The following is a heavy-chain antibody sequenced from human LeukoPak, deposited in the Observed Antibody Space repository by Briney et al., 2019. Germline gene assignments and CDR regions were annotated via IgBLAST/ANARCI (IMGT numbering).Heavy chain of an antibody. V-gene: IGHV3-23*01. J-gene: IGHJ4*02. CDR1: GFTFSSSG. Sequence: QLRGSLRLSCVASGFTFSSSGMSWVRQAPGEGLEWVSSISASGGSTYYADSVKGRFTISKDNAKNTLYLQMHSLRAEDTALYYWAKRAPYYFDYWGQGTLVTVSS. CDR2: ISASGGST. CDR3: AKRAPYYFDY.